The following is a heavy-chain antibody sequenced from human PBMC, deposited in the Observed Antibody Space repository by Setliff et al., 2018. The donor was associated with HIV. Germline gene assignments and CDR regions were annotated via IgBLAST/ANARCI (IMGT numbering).Heavy chain of an antibody. CDR1: GDSITSHY. J-gene: IGHJ5*02. Sequence: PSETLSLTCIVSGDSITSHYWGWIRQPPGKGLEWIGSVYNSGITFKNPSLKSRVTISVDRSGNQFSLRLTSVTAADTAVYYCATCRHRPSNWFDPWGQGTVVTVSS. CDR3: ATCRHRPSNWFDP. V-gene: IGHV4-39*07. CDR2: VYNSGIT.